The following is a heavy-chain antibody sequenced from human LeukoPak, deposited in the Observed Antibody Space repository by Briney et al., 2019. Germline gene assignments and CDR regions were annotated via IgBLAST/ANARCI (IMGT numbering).Heavy chain of an antibody. V-gene: IGHV4-59*01. CDR3: ASALAGRNYYYYMDV. CDR2: IYYSGNT. D-gene: IGHD6-6*01. Sequence: PSETLSLTCTVSGGSIRSYFWSWIRQPPGQGLEGIGYIYYSGNTNYNPSLKGRVTMSVDTSKSQFSLKLSSVTAADTAVYYCASALAGRNYYYYMDVWAKGTTVTVSS. CDR1: GGSIRSYF. J-gene: IGHJ6*03.